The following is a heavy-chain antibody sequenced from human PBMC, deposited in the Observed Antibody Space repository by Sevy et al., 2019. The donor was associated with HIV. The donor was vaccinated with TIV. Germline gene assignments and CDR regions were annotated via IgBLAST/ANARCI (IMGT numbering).Heavy chain of an antibody. Sequence: GGSLRLSCAASGFTFNNVWMSWVRQAPGKGLDRVGHIKSKIEGGTTDYAAPVKGRFTISRDDSRNMLYLQMNSLKIEDTAVYYCPTGGSLLQHWGQGTLVTVSS. V-gene: IGHV3-15*01. D-gene: IGHD3-16*01. CDR2: IKSKIEGGTT. CDR3: PTGGSLLQH. J-gene: IGHJ1*01. CDR1: GFTFNNVW.